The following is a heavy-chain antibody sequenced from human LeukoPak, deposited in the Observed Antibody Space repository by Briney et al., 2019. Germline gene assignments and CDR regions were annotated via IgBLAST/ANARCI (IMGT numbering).Heavy chain of an antibody. CDR2: ISWNSGSI. CDR3: AKGSCSSTSCYTFDY. V-gene: IGHV3-9*03. CDR1: GCTFDDYA. Sequence: SLRLSCAASGCTFDDYAMHWVRQAPGKGLEWVSGISWNSGSIGYADSVKGRFTISRDNAKNSLYLQMNSLRAEDMALYYCAKGSCSSTSCYTFDYWGQGTMVTVSS. J-gene: IGHJ4*02. D-gene: IGHD2-2*02.